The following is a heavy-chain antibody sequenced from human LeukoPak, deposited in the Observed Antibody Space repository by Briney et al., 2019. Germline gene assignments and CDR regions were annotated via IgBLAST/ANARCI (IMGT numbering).Heavy chain of an antibody. CDR2: IYYSGST. CDR3: ARQDVGSGRHDAFDI. CDR1: GGSISSSSYD. J-gene: IGHJ3*02. D-gene: IGHD3-10*01. V-gene: IGHV4-39*01. Sequence: SETLSLTCTVSGGSISSSSYDWGWIRQPPGKGLEWIGSIYYSGSTYYNPSLKSRVTISVDTSKNQFSLKLSSVTAADTAVYYCARQDVGSGRHDAFDIWGQGTMVTVSS.